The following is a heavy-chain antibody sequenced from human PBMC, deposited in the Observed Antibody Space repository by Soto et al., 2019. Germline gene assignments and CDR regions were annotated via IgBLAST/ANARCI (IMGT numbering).Heavy chain of an antibody. CDR2: ISYDGSNK. D-gene: IGHD3-22*01. Sequence: GWSLTISCASSGFTFSSYAMHWVRQAPGKGLEWVAVISYDGSNKYYADSVKGRFTISRDNSKNTLYLQMNSLRAEDTAVYYCARDRDYYDSSGSVDYWGQGTLVTVSS. J-gene: IGHJ4*02. CDR1: GFTFSSYA. CDR3: ARDRDYYDSSGSVDY. V-gene: IGHV3-30-3*01.